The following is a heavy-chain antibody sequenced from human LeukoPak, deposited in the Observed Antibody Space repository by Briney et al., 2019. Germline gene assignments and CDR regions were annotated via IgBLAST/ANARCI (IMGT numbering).Heavy chain of an antibody. CDR3: AHLTRFQTFGGVRGAFDI. CDR1: GFSLSTSGVG. V-gene: IGHV2-5*02. D-gene: IGHD3-16*01. CDR2: IYWDDDK. J-gene: IGHJ3*02. Sequence: SGPTLVNPTQTLTLTCTFSGFSLSTSGVGVGWIRQPPGKALEWLALIYWDDDKRYSPSLKSRLTITKDTSQNQVVLTMTNMDPVDTATYYCAHLTRFQTFGGVRGAFDIWGQGTMVTVSS.